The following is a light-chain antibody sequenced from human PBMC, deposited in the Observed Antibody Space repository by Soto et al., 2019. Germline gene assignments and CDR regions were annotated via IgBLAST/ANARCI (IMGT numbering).Light chain of an antibody. V-gene: IGKV1-33*01. J-gene: IGKJ2*01. CDR2: DAS. Sequence: EIQMTQSPSSLSTSVGDRLTITCQASQDISNRLNWYHQKPGKAPNLLIYDASNLAAGVPSGFSGSGSGTHFTFTITSLQPEDIGTYYCQNCFTVPYTFGQGTKVDIK. CDR1: QDISNR. CDR3: QNCFTVPYT.